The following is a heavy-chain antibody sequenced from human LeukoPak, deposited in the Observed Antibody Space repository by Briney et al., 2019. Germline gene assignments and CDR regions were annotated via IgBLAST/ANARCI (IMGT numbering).Heavy chain of an antibody. CDR1: QFTFSHYG. CDR3: AEDAQRGFDYSNSLEY. J-gene: IGHJ4*02. V-gene: IGHV3-33*06. CDR2: IWSDGSNQ. Sequence: GKSLTLSCVASQFTFSHYGMHWVRQAPGRGLEWVAVIWSDGSNQYYADSVKSRFTISRDDSHNTVYLQMNSLRAEDTAVYFCAEDAQRGFDYSNSLEYWGQGTLVTVSS. D-gene: IGHD4-11*01.